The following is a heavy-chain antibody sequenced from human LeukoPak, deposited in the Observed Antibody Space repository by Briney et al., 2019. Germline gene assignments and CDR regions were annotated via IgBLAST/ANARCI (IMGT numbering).Heavy chain of an antibody. V-gene: IGHV1-2*02. D-gene: IGHD3-22*01. Sequence: ASVKVSCKASGYTITDYYIHWVRQAPGQGLEWMGWINPNSGGTSYAQKFQGRVTMTSDTSISTAYMELSRLRSDDTALYYCTRGSYYDSSGYSGVRLFDYWGQGTPVTVPS. J-gene: IGHJ4*02. CDR1: GYTITDYY. CDR2: INPNSGGT. CDR3: TRGSYYDSSGYSGVRLFDY.